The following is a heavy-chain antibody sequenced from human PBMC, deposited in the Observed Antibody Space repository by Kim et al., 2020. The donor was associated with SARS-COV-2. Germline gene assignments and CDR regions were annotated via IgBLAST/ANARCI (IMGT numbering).Heavy chain of an antibody. CDR1: GGSISSGSYY. J-gene: IGHJ6*02. D-gene: IGHD2-2*01. Sequence: SETLSLTCTVSGGSISSGSYYWSWIRQPAGKGLEWIGRIYTSGSTNYNPSLKSRVTISVDTSKNQFSLKLSSVTAADTAVYYCARGRIVVVPAAMGYYYYGMDVWGQGTTVTVSS. CDR2: IYTSGST. V-gene: IGHV4-61*02. CDR3: ARGRIVVVPAAMGYYYYGMDV.